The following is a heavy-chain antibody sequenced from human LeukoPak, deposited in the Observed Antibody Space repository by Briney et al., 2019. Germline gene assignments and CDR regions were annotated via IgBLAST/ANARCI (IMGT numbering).Heavy chain of an antibody. CDR1: GFAFSAFA. J-gene: IGHJ4*02. Sequence: GGSLRLSCAASGFAFSAFAMNWVRLPPGKGLEWVSSISTDSHYIYYADSVKGRFSTSRDNAKNALYLQMDSLRAEDTAVYFCARDYSGWSRDYWGQGTLVTVSS. V-gene: IGHV3-21*01. CDR2: ISTDSHYI. D-gene: IGHD6-19*01. CDR3: ARDYSGWSRDY.